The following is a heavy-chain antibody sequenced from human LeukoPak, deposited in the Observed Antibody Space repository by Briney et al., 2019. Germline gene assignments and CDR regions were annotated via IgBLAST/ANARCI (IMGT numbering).Heavy chain of an antibody. J-gene: IGHJ5*02. D-gene: IGHD6-13*01. CDR3: AKDFSSSWQFDP. V-gene: IGHV3-7*03. CDR1: GFIFRNYW. Sequence: GGSLRLSCAASGFIFRNYWMAWVRQVPGEGLEWVANIRGDASREYYLDSVKGRFTISRDNTKNTLFLQMNSLRVEDTAMYYCAKDFSSSWQFDPWGQGTLVTVSS. CDR2: IRGDASRE.